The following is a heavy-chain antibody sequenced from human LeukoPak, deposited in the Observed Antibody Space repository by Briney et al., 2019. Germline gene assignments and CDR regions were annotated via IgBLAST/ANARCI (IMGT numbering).Heavy chain of an antibody. V-gene: IGHV4-34*01. CDR3: ARTVTLYYGMDV. CDR1: GGSFSGYY. J-gene: IGHJ6*02. CDR2: INHSGST. Sequence: SETLSLTCAVYGGSFSGYYWSWIRQPPGKGLEWIGEINHSGSTNYNPSLKSRVTISVDTSKNQFSLKLSSVTAADTAVYYCARTVTLYYGMDVWGQGTTVTVSS. D-gene: IGHD4-11*01.